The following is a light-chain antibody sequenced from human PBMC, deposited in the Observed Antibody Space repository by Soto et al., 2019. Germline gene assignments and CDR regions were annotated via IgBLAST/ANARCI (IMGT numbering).Light chain of an antibody. J-gene: IGKJ4*01. CDR1: QNINNY. CDR3: QQTYTTPLT. CDR2: DAS. Sequence: DIQMTQSPSSLSASVGDRVTITCQASQNINNYLNWYQQKPGRAPKLLIYDASNLEAGVPSRFRGSGSGTEFTLTITSLQPGDFATYYCQQTYTTPLTFGGGTKVDIK. V-gene: IGKV1-33*01.